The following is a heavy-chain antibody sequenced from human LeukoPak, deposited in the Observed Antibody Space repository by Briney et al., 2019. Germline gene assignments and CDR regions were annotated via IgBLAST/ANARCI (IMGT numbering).Heavy chain of an antibody. J-gene: IGHJ6*03. CDR3: ARSLATSYYYMDV. Sequence: GGSLRLSCAASGFTFSNYAMHWLRQAPGKGLEGVAVISYDGSNKFYADSVKGRFTISRDNSKNTLHLQMNSLRAEDTAVYYCARSLATSYYYMDVWGKGTTVTVSS. D-gene: IGHD5-12*01. CDR1: GFTFSNYA. V-gene: IGHV3-30*04. CDR2: ISYDGSNK.